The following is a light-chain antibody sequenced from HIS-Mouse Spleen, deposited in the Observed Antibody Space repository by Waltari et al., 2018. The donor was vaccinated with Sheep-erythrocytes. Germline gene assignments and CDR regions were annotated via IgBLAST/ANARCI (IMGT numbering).Light chain of an antibody. CDR2: AAS. J-gene: IGKJ4*01. CDR3: QKYNSAPLT. CDR1: QGISNY. Sequence: DIQMTQSPSSLSASVGDRVTITCQASQGISNYLAWYQQKPGKVPKLLIYAASTLQSGVRSRFSGSGSGTDFTLTISSLQPEDVATYYCQKYNSAPLTVGGGTK. V-gene: IGKV1-27*01.